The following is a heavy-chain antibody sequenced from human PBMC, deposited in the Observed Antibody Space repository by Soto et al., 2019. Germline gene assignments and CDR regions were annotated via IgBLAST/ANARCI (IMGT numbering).Heavy chain of an antibody. CDR3: ARHSPSFGVVINVNWFDP. Sequence: SETLSLTCTVSGGSISSYYWSWIRQPPGKGLEWIGYIYYSGSTNYNPSLKSRVTISVDTSKNQFSLKLSSVTAADTAVYYCARHSPSFGVVINVNWFDPWGQGTLVTVSS. D-gene: IGHD3-3*01. J-gene: IGHJ5*02. CDR2: IYYSGST. CDR1: GGSISSYY. V-gene: IGHV4-59*08.